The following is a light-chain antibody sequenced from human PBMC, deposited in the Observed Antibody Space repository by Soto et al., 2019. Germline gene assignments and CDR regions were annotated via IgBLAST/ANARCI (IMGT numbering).Light chain of an antibody. Sequence: EIVLTQSPGTLSLSPGERVTLSCRASQSVSDTFIAWYQQKPGQAPRLLIYGGFYRATGIPDRFSGSGSGTDFTLTITRLEPEELAMYYCQQYVTSPWTFGQGTRLDIK. V-gene: IGKV3-20*01. J-gene: IGKJ1*01. CDR3: QQYVTSPWT. CDR1: QSVSDTF. CDR2: GGF.